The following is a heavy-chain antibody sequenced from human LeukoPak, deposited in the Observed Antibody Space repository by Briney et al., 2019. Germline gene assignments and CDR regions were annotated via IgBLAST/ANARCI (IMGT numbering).Heavy chain of an antibody. CDR1: GGSFSGYY. V-gene: IGHV4-34*01. Sequence: SETLSLTCAVYGGSFSGYYWSWIRQPPGKGLEWIGEINHSGSTNYNPSLKSRVTISVDTSKNQFSLKLSSVTAADTAVHYCARRYIVVSTYNWFDPWGQGTLVTVSS. CDR3: ARRYIVVSTYNWFDP. D-gene: IGHD3-22*01. CDR2: INHSGST. J-gene: IGHJ5*02.